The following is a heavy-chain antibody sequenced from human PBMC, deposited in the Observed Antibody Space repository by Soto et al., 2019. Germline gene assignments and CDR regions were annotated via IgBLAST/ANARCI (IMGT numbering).Heavy chain of an antibody. V-gene: IGHV1-69*08. CDR2: IIPILGIA. D-gene: IGHD6-19*01. CDR3: ARDRGAVAVHFDY. J-gene: IGHJ4*02. CDR1: GGTFSSYT. Sequence: QVQLVQSGAEVKKPGSSVKVSCKASGGTFSSYTISWVRQAPGQGLEWMGRIIPILGIANYAQKFRGRVTITADKSTSTAYMELSSLRSEDTAVYYCARDRGAVAVHFDYWGQGTLVTVSS.